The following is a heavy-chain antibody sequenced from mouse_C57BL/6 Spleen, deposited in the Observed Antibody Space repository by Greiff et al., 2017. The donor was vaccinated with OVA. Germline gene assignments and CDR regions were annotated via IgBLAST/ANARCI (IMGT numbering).Heavy chain of an antibody. CDR2: INPNYGTT. J-gene: IGHJ4*01. Sequence: EVKLQESGPELVKPGASVKISCKASGYSFTDYNMNWVKQSNGKSLEWIGVINPNYGTTSYNQKFKGKATLTVDQSSSTAYMQLNSLTSEDSAVYYCARETSSGYYAMDYWGQGTSVTVSS. V-gene: IGHV1-39*01. D-gene: IGHD3-2*02. CDR1: GYSFTDYN. CDR3: ARETSSGYYAMDY.